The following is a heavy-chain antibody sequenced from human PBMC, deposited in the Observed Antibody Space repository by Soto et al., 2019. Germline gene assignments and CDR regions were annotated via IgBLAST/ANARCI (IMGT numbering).Heavy chain of an antibody. CDR1: GCSISSYY. Sequence: PSETLSLTCTVSGCSISSYYWSWIRQPPGKGLEWIGYIYYSGSTNYNPSLKSRVTISVDTSKNQFSLKLSSVTAADTAVYYCASLGITMVRGVIPHNNWFDPWGQGTLVTVSS. D-gene: IGHD3-10*01. V-gene: IGHV4-59*12. J-gene: IGHJ5*02. CDR2: IYYSGST. CDR3: ASLGITMVRGVIPHNNWFDP.